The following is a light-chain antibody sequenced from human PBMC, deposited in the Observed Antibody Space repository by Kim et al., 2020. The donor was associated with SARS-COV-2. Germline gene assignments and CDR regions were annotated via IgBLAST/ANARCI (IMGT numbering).Light chain of an antibody. CDR2: YKSDSDK. V-gene: IGLV5-45*02. CDR3: MISHNGAWV. CDR1: SGINVGTYR. J-gene: IGLJ3*02. Sequence: QPVLTQPSSLSASPGASASLTCTLRSGINVGTYRIYWYRQRPGSPPQYLLRYKSDSDKQQGSGVPSSFSGSKDASANAGILLISGLQSEDEADYYCMISHNGAWVFGGGTQLTVL.